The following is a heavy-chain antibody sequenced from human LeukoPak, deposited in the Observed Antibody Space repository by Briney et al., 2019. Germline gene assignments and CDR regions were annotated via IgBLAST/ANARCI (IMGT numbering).Heavy chain of an antibody. V-gene: IGHV4-30-2*01. CDR1: GLTFSVYS. CDR3: ARTYYYDSSGAFDY. CDR2: IYHSGST. Sequence: LRLSCAASGLTFSVYSMNWVRQAPGKGLEWIGYIYHSGSTYYNPSLKSRVTISVDRSKNQFSLKLSSVTAADTAVYYCARTYYYDSSGAFDYWGQGTLVTVSS. J-gene: IGHJ4*02. D-gene: IGHD3-22*01.